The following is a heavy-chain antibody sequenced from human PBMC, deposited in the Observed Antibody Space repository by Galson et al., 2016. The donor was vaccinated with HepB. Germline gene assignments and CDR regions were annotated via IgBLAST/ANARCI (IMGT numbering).Heavy chain of an antibody. CDR3: VKDPNWESGY. D-gene: IGHD1-26*01. V-gene: IGHV3-23*01. CDR2: INYRADST. CDR1: GFTFSNHD. Sequence: SLRLSCAASGFTFSNHDMNWVRQAPGKGLEWVSNINYRADSTYYADSVKGRFTNSRDNSKNTLYLQMNSLRAEDTAVYYCVKDPNWESGYWGQGTLVTVSS. J-gene: IGHJ4*02.